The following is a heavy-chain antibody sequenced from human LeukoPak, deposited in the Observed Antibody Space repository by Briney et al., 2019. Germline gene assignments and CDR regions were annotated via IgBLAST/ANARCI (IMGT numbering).Heavy chain of an antibody. J-gene: IGHJ1*01. V-gene: IGHV4-39*01. D-gene: IGHD6-19*01. CDR2: MYYSGST. Sequence: SETLSLTCAVSGGSISSASYYWGWVRQPPGKGLEWVGSMYYSGSTYYHPSLKSRVTISVDTSKNQFSLKLSSVTAADTAMYYCARHHSGSAVYFQHWGQGTLVTVSS. CDR1: GGSISSASYY. CDR3: ARHHSGSAVYFQH.